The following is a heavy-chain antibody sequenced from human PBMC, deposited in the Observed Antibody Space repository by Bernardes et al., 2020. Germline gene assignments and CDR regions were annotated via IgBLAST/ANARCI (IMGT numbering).Heavy chain of an antibody. CDR2: T. D-gene: IGHD2-2*01. V-gene: IGHV4-59*01. CDR3: ARVMGYCSSTSCHDDAFDI. Sequence: TNYNPSLKSRVTISVDTSKNQFSLKLSSVTAADTAVYYCARVMGYCSSTSCHDDAFDIWG. J-gene: IGHJ3*02.